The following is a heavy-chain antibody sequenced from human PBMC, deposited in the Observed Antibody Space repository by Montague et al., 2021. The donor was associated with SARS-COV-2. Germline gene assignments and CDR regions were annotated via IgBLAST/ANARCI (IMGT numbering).Heavy chain of an antibody. CDR2: IYYSGGT. V-gene: IGHV4-61*01. J-gene: IGHJ6*02. CDR3: ARDPWRITIFGVVTRYGMDV. Sequence: SETLSLTCIVSGGSVSSGSYYWSWIRQPPGKGLEWIGYIYYSGGTNYXPSLKSRVTISVDTSKNQFSLKLSSVTAADTAVYYCARDPWRITIFGVVTRYGMDVWGQGTTVTVSS. CDR1: GGSVSSGSYY. D-gene: IGHD3-3*01.